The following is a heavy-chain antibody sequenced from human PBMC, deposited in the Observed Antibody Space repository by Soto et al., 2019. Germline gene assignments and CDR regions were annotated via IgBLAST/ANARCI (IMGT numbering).Heavy chain of an antibody. CDR2: IKSKTDGGTT. V-gene: IGHV3-15*01. J-gene: IGHJ4*02. CDR3: TTKFLWFGELLDDY. D-gene: IGHD3-10*01. Sequence: GGSLRLSCAASGFTFSNAWMSWVRQAPGKGLEWVGRIKSKTDGGTTDYAAPVKGRFTISRDDSKNTMYLQMNSLKTEDTAVYYCTTKFLWFGELLDDYWGQGTLVTVSS. CDR1: GFTFSNAW.